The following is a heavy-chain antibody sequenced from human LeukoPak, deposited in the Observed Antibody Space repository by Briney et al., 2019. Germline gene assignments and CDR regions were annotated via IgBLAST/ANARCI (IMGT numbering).Heavy chain of an antibody. CDR3: AKAWELGIASIDY. J-gene: IGHJ4*02. Sequence: GGSLRLSCAASGFTFSSYAMSWVRQAPGKGLDWVSAISGSGGSTYYADSVKGRFTISRDNSKNTLYLQMNSLRAEDTAVYYCAKAWELGIASIDYWGQGTLVTVSS. CDR2: ISGSGGST. D-gene: IGHD3-10*01. CDR1: GFTFSSYA. V-gene: IGHV3-23*01.